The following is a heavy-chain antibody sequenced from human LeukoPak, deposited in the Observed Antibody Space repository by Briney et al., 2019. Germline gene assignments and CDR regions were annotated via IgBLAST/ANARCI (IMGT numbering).Heavy chain of an antibody. CDR2: IKSRTDGGTT. CDR3: TTDPAGSDRRWFDP. J-gene: IGHJ5*02. Sequence: GGSLRLSCAASGFTFSNAWMSWVRQAPGKGLEWVGRIKSRTDGGTTDYAAPVKGRFTISRDDSKNTLYLQMNSLKTEDTAVYYCTTDPAGSDRRWFDPWGQGTLVTVSS. CDR1: GFTFSNAW. V-gene: IGHV3-15*01. D-gene: IGHD3-22*01.